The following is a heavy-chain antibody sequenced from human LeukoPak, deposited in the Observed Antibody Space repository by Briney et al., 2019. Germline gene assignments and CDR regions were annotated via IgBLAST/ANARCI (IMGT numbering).Heavy chain of an antibody. J-gene: IGHJ4*02. CDR2: IYYSGIT. CDR3: ASGSYSGIDH. V-gene: IGHV4-30-4*01. CDR1: GGSISSDDYY. Sequence: SQTLSLTCTVSGGSISSDDYYWSWIRQPPGKGLEWIGYIYYSGITYYNPSLKSRVTISVDTSKNQFSLKLSSVTAADTAVYYCASGSYSGIDHWGQGTLVTVSS. D-gene: IGHD1-26*01.